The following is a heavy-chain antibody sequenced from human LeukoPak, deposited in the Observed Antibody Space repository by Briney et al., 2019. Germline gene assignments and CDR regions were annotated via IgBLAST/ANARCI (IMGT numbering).Heavy chain of an antibody. J-gene: IGHJ6*03. CDR3: ARGRGYYHYYYMDV. CDR1: GGSFSGYY. D-gene: IGHD3-3*01. V-gene: IGHV4-34*01. Sequence: SETLSLTCAVYGGSFSGYYWSWIRQPPGKGLEWIGEINHSGSTNYNPPLKGRVTISVDTSKNQFSLKLSSVTAADTAVYYCARGRGYYHYYYMDVWGKGTTVTVSS. CDR2: INHSGST.